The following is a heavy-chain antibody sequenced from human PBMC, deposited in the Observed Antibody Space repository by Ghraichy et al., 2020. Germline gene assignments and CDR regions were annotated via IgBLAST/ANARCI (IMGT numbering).Heavy chain of an antibody. Sequence: GGSLRLSCAVSGFTFSSYSMNWVRQAPGKGLEWVSYISSSSSTIYYADSVKSRFTISSDNAKNSLYLQMNSLRDEDTAVYYCARDTKEKWIQLWSLDYWGPGTLVTVSS. CDR1: GFTFSSYS. V-gene: IGHV3-48*02. CDR3: ARDTKEKWIQLWSLDY. CDR2: ISSSSSTI. D-gene: IGHD5-18*01. J-gene: IGHJ4*02.